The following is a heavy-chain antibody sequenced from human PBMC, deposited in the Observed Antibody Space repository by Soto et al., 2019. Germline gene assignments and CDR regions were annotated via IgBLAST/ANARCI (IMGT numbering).Heavy chain of an antibody. CDR1: GYTFTGYY. CDR2: INPNSGGT. J-gene: IGHJ6*02. CDR3: ARAIVVVTAQTMGYGMDV. Sequence: ASVKVSCKASGYTFTGYYMHWVRQAPGQGLEWMGWINPNSGGTNYAQKFQGWVTMTRDTSISTAYMELSRLRSDDTAVYYCARAIVVVTAQTMGYGMDVWGQGTTVTVSS. D-gene: IGHD2-21*02. V-gene: IGHV1-2*04.